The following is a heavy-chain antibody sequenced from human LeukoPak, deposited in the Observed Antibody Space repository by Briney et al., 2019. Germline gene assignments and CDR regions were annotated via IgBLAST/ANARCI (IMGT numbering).Heavy chain of an antibody. Sequence: ASVKVSCKASGYTFTGYYIHWVRHAPEQGIEWMGWINPNSGGTNYAQKFQGRVTMTRDTSISTAYMELSRLRSDDTAVYYCARDNVVVAATLADAFDIWGQGTMVTVSS. D-gene: IGHD2-15*01. CDR3: ARDNVVVAATLADAFDI. CDR2: INPNSGGT. V-gene: IGHV1-2*02. J-gene: IGHJ3*02. CDR1: GYTFTGYY.